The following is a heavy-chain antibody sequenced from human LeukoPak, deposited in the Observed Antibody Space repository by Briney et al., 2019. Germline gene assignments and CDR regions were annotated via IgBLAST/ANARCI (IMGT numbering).Heavy chain of an antibody. CDR2: ISDATAGT. V-gene: IGHV3-23*01. CDR3: ARASGLRSFTLIS. CDR1: GFTFTSYA. J-gene: IGHJ5*02. Sequence: GGSLRLSCAASGFTFTSYAINWVRQAPGKGLEWVSRISDATAGTYYADSVKGRFTISRDNSKNTLYLQMNSLRAEDTAVYYCARASGLRSFTLISWGLGTLVTVSS. D-gene: IGHD3-3*01.